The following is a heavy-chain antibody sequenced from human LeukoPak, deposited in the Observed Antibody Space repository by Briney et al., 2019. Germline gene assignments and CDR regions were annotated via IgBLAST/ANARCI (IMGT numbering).Heavy chain of an antibody. V-gene: IGHV3-48*04. CDR2: INSGSSTI. CDR3: AREDYGMDV. Sequence: LAGGSLRLSCAASGFTFSSSNMIWVRQAPGKGLEWVSYINSGSSTIAYADSVKGRFTISRDNAKNSLYLQMNSLRAEDTAVYYCAREDYGMDVWGQGTTVTVSS. J-gene: IGHJ6*02. CDR1: GFTFSSSN.